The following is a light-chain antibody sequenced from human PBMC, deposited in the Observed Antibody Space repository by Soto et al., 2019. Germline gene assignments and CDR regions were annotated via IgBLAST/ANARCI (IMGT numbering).Light chain of an antibody. CDR3: QQYGSSPWT. V-gene: IGKV3-20*01. J-gene: IGKJ1*01. CDR1: QSVSSNY. Sequence: EIVLTQSPGTLSLSPGERATLSCRASQSVSSNYLAWYQQKPGQAPRPLIYGASSRATGIPDRLSGSGAGTDFTLNISRLEPEDFAVYYCQQYGSSPWTFGQGTKVEIK. CDR2: GAS.